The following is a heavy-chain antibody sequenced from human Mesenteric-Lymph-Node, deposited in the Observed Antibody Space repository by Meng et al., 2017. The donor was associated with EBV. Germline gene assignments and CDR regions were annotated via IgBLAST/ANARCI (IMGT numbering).Heavy chain of an antibody. D-gene: IGHD3-16*01. CDR2: ISPYSGKT. CDR3: AREGEEGNWFDP. J-gene: IGHJ5*02. Sequence: QVQWQQSGPEVKKPGASVKVSCKTSGYSFTTYGISWVRQAPRQGLEWMGWISPYSGKTEYAQKCQGRVIMTRDTSTSTVYMELRSLTSDDTAMYYCAREGEEGNWFDPWGQGTLVTVSS. CDR1: GYSFTTYG. V-gene: IGHV1-18*01.